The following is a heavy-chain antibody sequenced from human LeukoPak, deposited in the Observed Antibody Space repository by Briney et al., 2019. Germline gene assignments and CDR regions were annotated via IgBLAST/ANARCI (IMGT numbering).Heavy chain of an antibody. D-gene: IGHD3-22*01. V-gene: IGHV1-8*01. Sequence: ASVKVSCKASGYTFTSYDINWVRQATGQGLEWMGWMNPNSGNTGYAQKFQGRVTMTRNTSISTAYMELSSLRSEDTAVYYCARGGVSYYYDGSGKLRGDYWGQGTLVTVSS. CDR2: MNPNSGNT. CDR1: GYTFTSYD. J-gene: IGHJ4*02. CDR3: ARGGVSYYYDGSGKLRGDY.